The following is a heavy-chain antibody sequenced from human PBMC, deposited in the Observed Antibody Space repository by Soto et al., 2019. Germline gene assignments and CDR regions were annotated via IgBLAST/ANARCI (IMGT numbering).Heavy chain of an antibody. CDR3: ARVDYDYVWGSYRFDY. V-gene: IGHV4-59*01. J-gene: IGHJ4*02. CDR1: GGSISSYY. Sequence: SETLSLTCTVSGGSISSYYWSWIRQPPGKGLEWIGYIYYSGSTNYNPSLKSRVTISVDTSKNQFSLKLSSVTAADTAVYYCARVDYDYVWGSYRFDYWGQGTLVTVSS. CDR2: IYYSGST. D-gene: IGHD3-16*02.